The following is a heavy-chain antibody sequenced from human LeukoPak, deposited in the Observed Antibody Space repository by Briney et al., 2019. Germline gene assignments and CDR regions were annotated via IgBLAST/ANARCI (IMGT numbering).Heavy chain of an antibody. CDR1: EFVFSDYY. J-gene: IGHJ4*02. D-gene: IGHD3-10*01. Sequence: AGGSLRLSCAASEFVFSDYYMSWIRQAPGKGLEWVSYISDGGSTIYYADSVKGRFTISRDNVKNSLYLQMNGLRAEDTAVYYCAREMEGDYGSGTFFDLWGQGNMVTVSS. CDR2: ISDGGSTI. V-gene: IGHV3-11*01. CDR3: AREMEGDYGSGTFFDL.